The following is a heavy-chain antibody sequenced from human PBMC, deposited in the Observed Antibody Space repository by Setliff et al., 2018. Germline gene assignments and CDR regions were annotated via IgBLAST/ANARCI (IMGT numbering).Heavy chain of an antibody. J-gene: IGHJ4*02. Sequence: PSETLSLTCAVYGGSFSTYHWIWIRQPPGKGLEWIGEINHSGSTNYNPSLKSRVTISVDTSKNQFSLKLSSATAADTALYYCTVYNTGSSKDHYWGQGTPVTVSS. CDR3: TVYNTGSSKDHY. CDR2: INHSGST. V-gene: IGHV4-34*01. D-gene: IGHD2-8*02. CDR1: GGSFSTYH.